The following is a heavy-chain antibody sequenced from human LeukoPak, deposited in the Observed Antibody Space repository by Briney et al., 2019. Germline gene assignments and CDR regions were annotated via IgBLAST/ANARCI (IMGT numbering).Heavy chain of an antibody. D-gene: IGHD3-22*01. CDR2: ISGSGGST. CDR3: AKFDYYDSSGYYNKVLDAFDI. Sequence: GGSLRLSCGASGFTFRSYAMSWVRQAPGKGLDWVSAISGSGGSTYYADSVKGRFTISRDNSKNTLYLQMNSLRAEDTAVYYCAKFDYYDSSGYYNKVLDAFDIWGQGTMVTVSS. J-gene: IGHJ3*02. V-gene: IGHV3-23*01. CDR1: GFTFRSYA.